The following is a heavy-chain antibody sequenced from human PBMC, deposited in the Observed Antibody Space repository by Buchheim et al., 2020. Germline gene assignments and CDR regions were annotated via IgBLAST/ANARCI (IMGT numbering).Heavy chain of an antibody. CDR1: GGSISSGDYY. Sequence: QVQLQESGPGLVKPSQTLSLTCTVSGGSISSGDYYWSWIRQPPGKGLEWIGYIYYSGSTYYNPSLKSRVTISVDTSKNQFSLKLSSVTAADTAVYYCVRDKAGTVTHPYYYGMDVWGQGTT. D-gene: IGHD4-11*01. CDR3: VRDKAGTVTHPYYYGMDV. CDR2: IYYSGST. V-gene: IGHV4-30-4*01. J-gene: IGHJ6*02.